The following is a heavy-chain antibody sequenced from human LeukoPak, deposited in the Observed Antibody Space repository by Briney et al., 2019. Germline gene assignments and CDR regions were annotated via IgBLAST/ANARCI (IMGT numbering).Heavy chain of an antibody. CDR3: GRDNYYKLDV. V-gene: IGHV3-74*01. CDR1: GFSFCVYL. Sequence: PVGSLRLSRAVSGFSFCVYLMVGVRQAPEKGVVCGSNIKSDGSVTNYADSVKGRSTISRDNAKNTLYLQMNSLRAEDTAVYYCGRDNYYKLDVWGKGTTVIVSS. CDR2: IKSDGSVT. J-gene: IGHJ6*03.